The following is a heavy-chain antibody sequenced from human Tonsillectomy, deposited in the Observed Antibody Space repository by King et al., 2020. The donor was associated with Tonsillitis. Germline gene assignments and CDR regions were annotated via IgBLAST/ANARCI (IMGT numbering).Heavy chain of an antibody. J-gene: IGHJ5*02. Sequence: VQLVESGGGLVQPGGSLRLSCAASGFTFSSYAMSWVRQAPGKGLEWVSAISGSGGSTYYADSVKGRFTISMDNSKNTLYLQMNSLRAEDTAVYYCAKNPSITMVRGVIIIWFDPWGQGTLVTVS. V-gene: IGHV3-23*04. CDR3: AKNPSITMVRGVIIIWFDP. CDR2: ISGSGGST. CDR1: GFTFSSYA. D-gene: IGHD3-10*01.